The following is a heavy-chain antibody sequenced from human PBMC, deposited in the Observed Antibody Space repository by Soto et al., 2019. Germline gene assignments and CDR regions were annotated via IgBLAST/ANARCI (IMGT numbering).Heavy chain of an antibody. V-gene: IGHV3-23*01. CDR1: GFTFDSYA. D-gene: IGHD2-21*02. CDR3: AKSTVIYYYYALDV. J-gene: IGHJ6*02. Sequence: PGGSLRLSCAASGFTFDSYALTWVRQAPGKGLEWVSGISGSGGSTDYADSVKGRFSISRNNAKNMVFLQMNSLRAEDTAVYHCAKSTVIYYYYALDVWGQGTTVTVPS. CDR2: ISGSGGST.